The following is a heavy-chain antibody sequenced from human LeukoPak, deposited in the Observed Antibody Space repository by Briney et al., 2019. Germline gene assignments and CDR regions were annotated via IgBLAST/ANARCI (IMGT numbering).Heavy chain of an antibody. CDR2: IDPSDSYT. CDR3: ASHDYGDYGTFKY. Sequence: GESLKISCKGSGYSFTTYWITWVRQMPGKGLEWMGRIDPSDSYTNYSPSFQGHFTISADKSISTAYLQWSSLKASDTAMYYCASHDYGDYGTFKYWGQGTLVTVSS. D-gene: IGHD4-17*01. J-gene: IGHJ4*02. V-gene: IGHV5-10-1*01. CDR1: GYSFTTYW.